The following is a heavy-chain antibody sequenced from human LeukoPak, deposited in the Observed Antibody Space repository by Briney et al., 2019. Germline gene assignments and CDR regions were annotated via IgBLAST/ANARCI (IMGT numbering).Heavy chain of an antibody. V-gene: IGHV4-61*02. CDR3: ASQVDYDRTLDY. CDR1: GGSISSGTYY. CDR2: IYTSGST. Sequence: SQTLSLTCTVSGGSISSGTYYWNWIRQPAGKGLEWIGRIYTSGSTNYNPSLKRRVTISVDTSKTQFSLKLSSVTAADTAVYYCASQVDYDRTLDYWGQGTLVSVSS. J-gene: IGHJ4*02. D-gene: IGHD4-17*01.